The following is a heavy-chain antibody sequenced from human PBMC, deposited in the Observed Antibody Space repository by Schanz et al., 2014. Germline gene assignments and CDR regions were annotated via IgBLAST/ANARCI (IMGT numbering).Heavy chain of an antibody. J-gene: IGHJ4*02. V-gene: IGHV1-46*03. CDR1: GYTLSAYS. D-gene: IGHD6-13*01. CDR2: VNPSVRGT. CDR3: ARDGVDAAAGGNY. Sequence: QVQLVQSGTQVKKPGASVKVSCKASGYTLSAYSLHWVRQAPGQGLEWMGIVNPSVRGTHFAREFQGRVAVTSDTSTSTVYMELSGLRSEDTAVYYCARDGVDAAAGGNYWGQGTLGTVSS.